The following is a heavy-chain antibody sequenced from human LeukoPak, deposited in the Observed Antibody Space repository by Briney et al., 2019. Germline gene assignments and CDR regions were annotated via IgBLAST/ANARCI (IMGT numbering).Heavy chain of an antibody. Sequence: GASMKVSCKASGGTFSSYAISWVRQAPGQGLEWMGGIIPIFGTANYAQKFQGRVTITADESTSTAYMELSSLRSEDTAVYYCARDGGYCSGGSCSNYWGQGTLVTVSS. V-gene: IGHV1-69*13. CDR1: GGTFSSYA. D-gene: IGHD2-15*01. CDR2: IIPIFGTA. CDR3: ARDGGYCSGGSCSNY. J-gene: IGHJ4*02.